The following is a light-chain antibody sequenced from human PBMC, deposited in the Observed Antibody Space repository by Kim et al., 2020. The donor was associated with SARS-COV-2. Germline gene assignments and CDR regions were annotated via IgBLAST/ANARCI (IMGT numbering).Light chain of an antibody. CDR3: LLFYGGGLRV. CDR1: TGAVTSGYY. J-gene: IGLJ3*02. V-gene: IGLV7-43*01. Sequence: QAVVTQEPSLTVSPGGTVTLTCASSTGAVTSGYYPSWFQQKPGQAPRALIYSTNSKHSWTPARFSGSLLGGKAALTLSGVQPEDEADYYCLLFYGGGLRVYGRGTQLTVL. CDR2: STN.